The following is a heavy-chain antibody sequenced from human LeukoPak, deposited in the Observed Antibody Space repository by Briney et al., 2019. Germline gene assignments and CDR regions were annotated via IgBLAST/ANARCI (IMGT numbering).Heavy chain of an antibody. V-gene: IGHV7-4-1*02. D-gene: IGHD4-17*01. CDR2: INTNTGNP. J-gene: IGHJ6*03. CDR1: GYTFTGYY. Sequence: ASVKVSCKASGYTFTGYYMHWVRQAPGQGLEWMGWINTNTGNPTYAQGFTGRFVFSLDTSVSTAYLQISSLKAEDTAVYYCARSVTRYYYYMDVWGKGTTVTVSS. CDR3: ARSVTRYYYYMDV.